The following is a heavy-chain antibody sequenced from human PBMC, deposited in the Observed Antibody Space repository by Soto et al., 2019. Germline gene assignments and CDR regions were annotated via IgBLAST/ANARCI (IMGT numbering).Heavy chain of an antibody. CDR1: GFTFSSYA. CDR3: AKPRSAVVVVDACLFDY. D-gene: IGHD2-15*01. J-gene: IGHJ4*02. Sequence: EVQLLESGGGLVQPGGSLRLSCAASGFTFSSYAMSWVRQAPGKGLEWVSAISGSGGSTYYADSVKGRFTISRDNSKNTLYLQMNRLRAEDTAVYYCAKPRSAVVVVDACLFDYWGQGTLVTVSS. CDR2: ISGSGGST. V-gene: IGHV3-23*01.